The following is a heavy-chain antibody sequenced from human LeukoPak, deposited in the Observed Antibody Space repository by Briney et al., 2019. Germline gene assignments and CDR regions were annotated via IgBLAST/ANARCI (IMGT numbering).Heavy chain of an antibody. CDR2: ISSSGSTI. D-gene: IGHD6-19*01. CDR3: ARDRGSGWYVDY. Sequence: GGSLRLSCVASGLSVRGSYMNWVRQAPGKGLEWVSYISSSGSTIYYADSVKGRFTISRDNAKNSLYLQMNSLRAEDTAVYYCARDRGSGWYVDYWGQGTLVTVSS. J-gene: IGHJ4*02. V-gene: IGHV3-11*04. CDR1: GLSVRGSY.